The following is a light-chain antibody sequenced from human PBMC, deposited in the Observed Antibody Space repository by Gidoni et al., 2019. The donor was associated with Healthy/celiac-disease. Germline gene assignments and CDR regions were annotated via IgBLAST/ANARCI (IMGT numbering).Light chain of an antibody. CDR2: EVS. CDR3: MQSIQLPYT. CDR1: QSLLHSDGKTY. Sequence: DIVMTQTPLSLYVTPGQQASISCKSSQSLLHSDGKTYWDWYLQKPGQPPQLLIYEVSNRFSGVPDRFIGIGSGTYFTLKLSLVDADDVGVYYCMQSIQLPYTFGQGTKLEIQ. V-gene: IGKV2D-29*01. J-gene: IGKJ2*01.